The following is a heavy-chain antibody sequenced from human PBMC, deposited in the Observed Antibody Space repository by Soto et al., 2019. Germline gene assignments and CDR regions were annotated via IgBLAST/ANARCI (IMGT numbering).Heavy chain of an antibody. CDR2: IYYSGST. V-gene: IGHV4-61*01. CDR1: GVSVSSGSYY. CDR3: AREQLVGAPYYYYYGMDV. Sequence: ETLSLTCTASGVSVSSGSYYWSWIRQPPGKGLEWIGYIYYSGSTNYNPSLKSRVTISVDTSKNQFSLKLSSVTAADTAVYYCAREQLVGAPYYYYYGMDVWGQGTTVTVSS. J-gene: IGHJ6*02. D-gene: IGHD1-26*01.